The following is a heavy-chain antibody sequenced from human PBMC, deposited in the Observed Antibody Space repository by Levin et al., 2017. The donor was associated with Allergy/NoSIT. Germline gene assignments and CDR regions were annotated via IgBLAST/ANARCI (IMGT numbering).Heavy chain of an antibody. V-gene: IGHV3-23*01. D-gene: IGHD2-15*01. CDR1: GFTLSDSA. CDR3: ARGSHCTAGTGYSRLGY. J-gene: IGHJ4*02. Sequence: PGGSLRLSCAGSGFTLSDSATTWVRQAPGEGLVWVSGISDSGSTTYYAESVKGRFTISRDISTNTVFLQMNSLSAEDTALYYCARGSHCTAGTGYSRLGYWGQGTLVTVSS. CDR2: ISDSGSTT.